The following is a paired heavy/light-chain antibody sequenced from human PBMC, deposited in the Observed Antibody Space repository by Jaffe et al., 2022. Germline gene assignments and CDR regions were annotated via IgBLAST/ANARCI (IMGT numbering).Heavy chain of an antibody. CDR3: ASSTGYDILTGYPRNWFDP. CDR2: IYHSGST. J-gene: IGHJ5*02. D-gene: IGHD3-9*01. Sequence: QVQLQESGPGLVKPSGTLSLTCAVSGGSISSSNWWSWIRQPPGKGLEWIGEIYHSGSTNYNPSLKSRVTISVDKSKNQFSLKLSSVTAADTAVYYCASSTGYDILTGYPRNWFDPWGQGTLVTVSS. V-gene: IGHV4-4*02. CDR1: GGSISSSNW.
Light chain of an antibody. CDR1: NIGSKS. V-gene: IGLV3-21*02. J-gene: IGLJ1*01. Sequence: SYVLTQPPSVSVAPGQTARITCGGNNIGSKSVHWYQQKPGQAPVLVVYDDSDRPSGIPERFSGSNSGNTATLTISRVEAGDEADYYCQVWDSSSDHPLYVFGTGTKVTVL. CDR3: QVWDSSSDHPLYV. CDR2: DDS.